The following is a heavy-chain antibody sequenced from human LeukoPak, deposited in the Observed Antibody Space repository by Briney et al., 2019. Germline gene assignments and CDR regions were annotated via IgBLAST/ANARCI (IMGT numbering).Heavy chain of an antibody. CDR3: ARPTATNSFDN. CDR2: INPSGGST. D-gene: IGHD1-26*01. J-gene: IGHJ4*02. Sequence: GASVKVSCKASGYTFTSYYMHWVRQAPGQGLEWMGIINPSGGSTYYAQKFQGRVTVTRDVSTSTVYMELSSLRSEDTAVYSCARPTATNSFDNWGQGTLVTVSS. CDR1: GYTFTSYY. V-gene: IGHV1-46*01.